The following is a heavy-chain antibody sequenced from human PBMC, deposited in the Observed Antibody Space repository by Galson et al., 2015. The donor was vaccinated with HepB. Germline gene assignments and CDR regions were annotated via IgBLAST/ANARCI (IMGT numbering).Heavy chain of an antibody. CDR1: RFTFSTYA. D-gene: IGHD3-3*01. J-gene: IGHJ6*03. V-gene: IGHV3-30-3*01. CDR2: ISYDGNNK. Sequence: SLRLSCAASRFTFSTYAMYWVRQAPGRGLEWVAVISYDGNNKYYADSVKGRFTISRDNSKNTLYLQMNSLRAEDTAIYYCARDFWSGHSDFYYYYMAVWGKGTTVTVSS. CDR3: ARDFWSGHSDFYYYYMAV.